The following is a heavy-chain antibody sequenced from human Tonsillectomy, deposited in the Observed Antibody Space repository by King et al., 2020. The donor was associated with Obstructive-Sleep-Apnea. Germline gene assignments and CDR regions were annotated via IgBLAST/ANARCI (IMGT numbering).Heavy chain of an antibody. V-gene: IGHV4-39*07. CDR1: GGSISSSSYY. D-gene: IGHD2-15*01. J-gene: IGHJ3*02. Sequence: QLQESGPGLVKPSETLSLTCTVSGGSISSSSYYWGWIRQPPGKGLEWIGSIYYSGSTYYNPSLKSRVTISVDTSKNQFSLKLSSVTAADTAVYYCAREGGRGNDAFDIWGQGTMVTVSS. CDR2: IYYSGST. CDR3: AREGGRGNDAFDI.